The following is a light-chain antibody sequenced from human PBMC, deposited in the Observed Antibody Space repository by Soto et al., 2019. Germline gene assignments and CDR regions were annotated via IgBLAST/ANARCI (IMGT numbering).Light chain of an antibody. CDR1: SSDFGGYNF. CDR3: CSYTSYSPDV. CDR2: AFS. V-gene: IGLV2-14*01. J-gene: IGLJ1*01. Sequence: QSALTQPASVSGSPGQSITISCTGTSSDFGGYNFVSWYQHRPGKAPKLMIYAFSNRPSGVSNRFSGSKSGNTASLTISGLQAEDEADYYCCSYTSYSPDVFGTGTKGTV.